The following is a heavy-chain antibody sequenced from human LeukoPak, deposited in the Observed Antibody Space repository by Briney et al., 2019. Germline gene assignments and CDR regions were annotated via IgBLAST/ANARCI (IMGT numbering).Heavy chain of an antibody. J-gene: IGHJ4*02. CDR3: ARLGYSGSYLIDY. CDR2: IYYSGST. V-gene: IGHV4-39*07. CDR1: GGSISSSSYY. D-gene: IGHD1-26*01. Sequence: SETLSLTCTVSGGSISSSSYYWGWIRQPPGKGLEWIGSIYYSGSTYYNPSLKSRVTLSVDTSKNQFSLNLSSVTAADTAVYYCARLGYSGSYLIDYWGQGILVTVSS.